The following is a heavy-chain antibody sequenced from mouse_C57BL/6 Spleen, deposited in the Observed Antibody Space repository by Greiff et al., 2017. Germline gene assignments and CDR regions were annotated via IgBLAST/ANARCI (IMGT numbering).Heavy chain of an antibody. Sequence: QVQLKQSGAELVRPGASVTLSCTASGYTFTDYEMHWVKQTPVHGLEWIGAIDPETGGTAYNQKFKGKAILTADTSSSTAYMELRSLTSEDSAVYYGTRARDCDGSSHFDYWGQGTTLTVSS. V-gene: IGHV1-15*01. D-gene: IGHD1-1*01. J-gene: IGHJ2*01. CDR3: TRARDCDGSSHFDY. CDR1: GYTFTDYE. CDR2: IDPETGGT.